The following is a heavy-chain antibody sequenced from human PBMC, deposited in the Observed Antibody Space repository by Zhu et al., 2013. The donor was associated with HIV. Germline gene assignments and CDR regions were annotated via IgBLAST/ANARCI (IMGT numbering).Heavy chain of an antibody. V-gene: IGHV1-2*02. CDR2: INPNSGGT. CDR3: ARDVGIVGSTRYYYYMDV. J-gene: IGHJ6*03. Sequence: QVQLVQSGAEVKKPGSSVKVSCKASGGTFSSYAINWVRQAPGQGLEWMGGINPNSGGTNHEQKFQGRVTMTRDTSISTAYMELSRLRSDDTAVYYCARDVGIVGSTRYYYYMDVWGKGTTVTVSS. CDR1: GGTFSSYA. D-gene: IGHD1-26*01.